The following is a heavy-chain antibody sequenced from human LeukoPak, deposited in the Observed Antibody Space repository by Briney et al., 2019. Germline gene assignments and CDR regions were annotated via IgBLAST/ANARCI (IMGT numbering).Heavy chain of an antibody. CDR3: TKEYGDYRADY. V-gene: IGHV3-15*01. Sequence: GGSLRLSCAASGFTFSNAWMSWVRQAPGKGLEWVGRIKSKTDGGTTDYAAPVKGRFTISRDDSKNTLYLQMNSLKTEDTAVYYCTKEYGDYRADYWGQGTLVTVSS. D-gene: IGHD4-17*01. CDR1: GFTFSNAW. J-gene: IGHJ4*02. CDR2: IKSKTDGGTT.